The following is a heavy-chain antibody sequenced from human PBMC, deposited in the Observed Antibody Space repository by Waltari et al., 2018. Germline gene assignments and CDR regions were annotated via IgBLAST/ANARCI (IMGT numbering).Heavy chain of an antibody. Sequence: QVQLQQWGAGLLKPSETLSLTCAVYGGSFSGYYWSWIRQPPGKGLEWIGEINHSGSTNYNPSLKSRVTISVDTSKNQFSLKLSSVTAADTAVYYCARAGQLGVFDYWGQGTLVTVSS. D-gene: IGHD6-13*01. CDR1: GGSFSGYY. V-gene: IGHV4-34*01. J-gene: IGHJ4*02. CDR2: INHSGST. CDR3: ARAGQLGVFDY.